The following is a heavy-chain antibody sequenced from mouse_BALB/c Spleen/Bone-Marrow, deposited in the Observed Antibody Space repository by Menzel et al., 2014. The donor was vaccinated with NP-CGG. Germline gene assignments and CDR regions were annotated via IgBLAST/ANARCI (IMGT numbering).Heavy chain of an antibody. V-gene: IGHV7-3*02. Sequence: EVKLMESGGGLVQPGGSLRLSCATSGFTFTDYYMSWVRQPPGKALEWLGFIRNKASGYTTEYSASVKGRFTISRDNSQSILYLQMNTLRAEDSATYYCARDDYGRGYWGQGTTLTVSS. CDR1: GFTFTDYY. CDR2: IRNKASGYTT. J-gene: IGHJ2*01. CDR3: ARDDYGRGY. D-gene: IGHD1-1*01.